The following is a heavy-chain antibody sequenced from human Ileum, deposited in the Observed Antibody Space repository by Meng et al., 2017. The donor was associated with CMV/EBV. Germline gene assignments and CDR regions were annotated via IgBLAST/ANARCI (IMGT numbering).Heavy chain of an antibody. V-gene: IGHV1-2*06. CDR1: GYRFTDTF. CDR3: AKEVDPI. J-gene: IGHJ4*02. Sequence: QVQLVQSGAEVKKPGASVNVSCKASGYRFTDTFIHWVRQAPGQGLEWMGRLNPNSGGTNYAQKFQGRITMTRDTSIGAAYMELSALTPGDTAMYYCAKEVDPIWGQGALVTVSS. CDR2: LNPNSGGT.